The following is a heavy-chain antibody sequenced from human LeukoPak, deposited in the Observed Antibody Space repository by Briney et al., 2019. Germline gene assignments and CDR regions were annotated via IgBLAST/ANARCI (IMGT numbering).Heavy chain of an antibody. CDR1: GFTFSSYT. CDR3: AREGHYYYYMDV. V-gene: IGHV3-30*04. Sequence: PGGSLRLSCAASGFTFSSYTIHRVRQAPGKGLEWVAVMSSDGNDKHYAASVKGRFTISRDNSKTTVYLQMNSLRPDDTALYYCAREGHYYYYMDVWGKGTTVTVSS. CDR2: MSSDGNDK. J-gene: IGHJ6*03.